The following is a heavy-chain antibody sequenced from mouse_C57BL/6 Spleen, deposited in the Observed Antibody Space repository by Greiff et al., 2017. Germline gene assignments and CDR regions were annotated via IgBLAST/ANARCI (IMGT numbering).Heavy chain of an antibody. J-gene: IGHJ3*01. CDR3: ARNLNWDVWFAY. V-gene: IGHV5-17*01. Sequence: EVKVVESGGGLVKPGGSLKLSCAASGFTFSDYGMHWVRQAPEKGLEWVAYISSGSSTIYYADTVKGRFTISRDNAKNTLFLQMTSLRSEDTAMYYCARNLNWDVWFAYWGQGTLVTVSA. D-gene: IGHD4-1*01. CDR2: ISSGSSTI. CDR1: GFTFSDYG.